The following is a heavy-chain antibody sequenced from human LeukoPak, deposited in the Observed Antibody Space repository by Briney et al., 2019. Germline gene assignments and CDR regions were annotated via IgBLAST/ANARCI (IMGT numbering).Heavy chain of an antibody. Sequence: SETLSLTCTVSGYSISSGYYWGWIRQPPGKGLEWIGSIYHSGSTYYNPSLKSRVTISVDTSKNQFSLKLSSVTAADTAVYYCARGGSGWYSGGYWYFDLWGRGTLVTVSS. J-gene: IGHJ2*01. CDR1: GYSISSGYY. CDR3: ARGGSGWYSGGYWYFDL. D-gene: IGHD6-19*01. V-gene: IGHV4-38-2*02. CDR2: IYHSGST.